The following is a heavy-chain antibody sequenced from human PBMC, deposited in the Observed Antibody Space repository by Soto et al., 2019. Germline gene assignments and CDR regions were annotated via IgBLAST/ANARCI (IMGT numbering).Heavy chain of an antibody. J-gene: IGHJ4*02. CDR3: ARGLIRDFDY. CDR2: IYYSGST. Sequence: SETLSLTCTVSGGSISSYYWSWIRQPPGKGLEWIGCIYYSGSTNYNPSLKSRVTISVDTSKNQFSLKLSSVTAADTAAYYCARGLIRDFDYWGQGTLVTVSS. V-gene: IGHV4-59*01. CDR1: GGSISSYY. D-gene: IGHD3-16*01.